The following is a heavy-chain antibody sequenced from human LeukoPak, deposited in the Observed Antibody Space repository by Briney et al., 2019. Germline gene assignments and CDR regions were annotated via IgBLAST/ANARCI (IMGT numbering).Heavy chain of an antibody. Sequence: SETLSLTCAVYAGSFSGYYWSWIRQPPGKGLEWIGEINHSGSTNYNPSLKSRVTISVDTSKNQFSLKLSSVTAADSAVYYCARVRRWLQPSVYYYSYMHVWVKGTTVTVSS. CDR3: ARVRRWLQPSVYYYSYMHV. D-gene: IGHD5-24*01. V-gene: IGHV4-34*01. CDR1: AGSFSGYY. J-gene: IGHJ6*03. CDR2: INHSGST.